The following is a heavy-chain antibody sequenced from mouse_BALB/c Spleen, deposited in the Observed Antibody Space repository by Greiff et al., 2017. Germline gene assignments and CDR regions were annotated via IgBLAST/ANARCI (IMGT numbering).Heavy chain of an antibody. Sequence: VQLQQSGAELVKPGASVKLSCTASGYTFTSSYMYWVNQRPGQGLEWIGGISPANGYTNFNQKFKSKATITVDKSSSTAYMQLSRLTSEDTAVYYCTSNGNYMEAMDYWGQGTSVTGSS. CDR3: TSNGNYMEAMDY. V-gene: IGHV1S81*02. CDR2: ISPANGYT. D-gene: IGHD2-1*01. J-gene: IGHJ4*01. CDR1: GYTFTSSY.